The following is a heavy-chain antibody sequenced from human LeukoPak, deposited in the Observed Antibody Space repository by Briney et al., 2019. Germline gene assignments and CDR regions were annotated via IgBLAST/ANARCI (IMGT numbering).Heavy chain of an antibody. Sequence: SVKVSCKASGGTFSSYAISWVRQAPGQGLEWMGGIIPIFGTANYAQKFQGRVTITADESTSTAYMELSSLRSEDTAVYYCARDAGSYGYHFDYWGQGTLVTVSS. CDR1: GGTFSSYA. V-gene: IGHV1-69*13. CDR2: IIPIFGTA. CDR3: ARDAGSYGYHFDY. D-gene: IGHD5-18*01. J-gene: IGHJ4*02.